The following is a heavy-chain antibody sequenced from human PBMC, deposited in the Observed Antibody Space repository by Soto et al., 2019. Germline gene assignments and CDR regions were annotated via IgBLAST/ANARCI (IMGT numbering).Heavy chain of an antibody. J-gene: IGHJ6*02. CDR1: GYTFTGYY. Sequence: ASVKVSCKASGYTFTGYYMHWVRQAPGQGLEWMGWINPNSGGTNYAQKFQGWVTMTRDTSISTAYMELSRLRSDDTAVYYCARGGDETPPIEYSGYYSLGGAYYYYGMDVWGQGTTVTVSS. D-gene: IGHD5-12*01. CDR3: ARGGDETPPIEYSGYYSLGGAYYYYGMDV. CDR2: INPNSGGT. V-gene: IGHV1-2*04.